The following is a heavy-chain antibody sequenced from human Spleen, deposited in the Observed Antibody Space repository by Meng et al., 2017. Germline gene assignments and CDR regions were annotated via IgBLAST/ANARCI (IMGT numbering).Heavy chain of an antibody. Sequence: EHLVESGGGVVQPGRSLRLSCAASGFTFSSYAMSWVRQAPGKGLEWVSSISTSSSYMYYADSVKGRFTISRDNAKNSLYLQMNSLRAEDTAVYYCASFFGVVSVDYWGQGTLVTVSS. D-gene: IGHD3-3*01. CDR1: GFTFSSYA. CDR2: ISTSSSYM. CDR3: ASFFGVVSVDY. V-gene: IGHV3-21*01. J-gene: IGHJ4*02.